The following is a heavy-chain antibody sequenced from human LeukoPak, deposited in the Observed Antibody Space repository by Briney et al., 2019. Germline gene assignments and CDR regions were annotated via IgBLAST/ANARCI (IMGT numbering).Heavy chain of an antibody. CDR3: VRELVPQSINSGYDSFHI. V-gene: IGHV3-21*01. D-gene: IGHD5-12*01. CDR2: ISSSSSYI. Sequence: GGSLRLSCAASGFTFSSYSMNWVRQAPGKGLEWVSSISSSSSYIYYADSVKGRFTISRDNAKNSLYLQMNSLSAEDTAVYYCVRELVPQSINSGYDSFHIWGQGTMVTVSS. CDR1: GFTFSSYS. J-gene: IGHJ3*02.